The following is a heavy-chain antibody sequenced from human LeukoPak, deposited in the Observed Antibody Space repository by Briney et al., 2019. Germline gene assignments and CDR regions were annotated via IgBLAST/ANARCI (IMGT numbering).Heavy chain of an antibody. J-gene: IGHJ4*02. CDR3: AKDRDFWSGYCFDY. CDR2: ISWNSGSI. V-gene: IGHV3-9*01. D-gene: IGHD3-3*01. CDR1: GFTFDDYA. Sequence: GGSLRLSCVASGFTFDDYAMHWVRHAPGKGLEWVSGISWNSGSIGYADSVKGRFTISRDNAKNSLYLQMNSLRAEDTALYYCAKDRDFWSGYCFDYWGQGTLVTVSS.